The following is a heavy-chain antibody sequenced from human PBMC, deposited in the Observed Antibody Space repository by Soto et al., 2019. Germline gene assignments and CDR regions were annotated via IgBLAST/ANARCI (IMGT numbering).Heavy chain of an antibody. D-gene: IGHD5-12*01. Sequence: SETLSLTCVVSDYSISSNNYWGWIRQPPGKGLECIGSIHHSGSTYYSPSLNSRVTVSLDTSKNQFSLKLSSVNAADTAVYYCARMSVEMATTYYFDSWGQGALVTVS. CDR2: IHHSGST. CDR3: ARMSVEMATTYYFDS. CDR1: DYSISSNNY. V-gene: IGHV4-38-2*01. J-gene: IGHJ4*02.